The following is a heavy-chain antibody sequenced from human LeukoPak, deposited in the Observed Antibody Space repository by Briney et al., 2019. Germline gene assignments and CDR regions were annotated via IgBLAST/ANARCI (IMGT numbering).Heavy chain of an antibody. CDR1: EGIINIYA. Sequence: SVKVTCKASEGIINIYAFSWLRQPPGQGFEWMGRIIPVLGIENYARQFQGRVTISADRSTNTAYMELSTLRSDDTAVYYCVAGKHDCSGGSGYSEWFDPWGPGTLVTVSS. CDR2: IIPVLGIE. CDR3: VAGKHDCSGGSGYSEWFDP. V-gene: IGHV1-69*04. J-gene: IGHJ5*02. D-gene: IGHD2-15*01.